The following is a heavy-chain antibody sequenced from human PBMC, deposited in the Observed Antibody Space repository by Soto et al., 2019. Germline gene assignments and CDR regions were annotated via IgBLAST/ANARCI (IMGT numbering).Heavy chain of an antibody. V-gene: IGHV1-24*01. CDR1: GYTLTELS. Sequence: ASVKVSFKVSGYTLTELSIHWVRQAPGKGLEWMGGFDPEDGETIYAQKFQGRVTMTEDTSTDTAYMELSSLRSEDTAVYYCANLIFGTGMDVWGQGTTVTVSS. CDR2: FDPEDGET. J-gene: IGHJ6*02. D-gene: IGHD3-3*01. CDR3: ANLIFGTGMDV.